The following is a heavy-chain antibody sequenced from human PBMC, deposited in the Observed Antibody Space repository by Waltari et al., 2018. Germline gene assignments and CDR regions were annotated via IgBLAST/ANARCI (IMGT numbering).Heavy chain of an antibody. CDR2: INPNSGGT. CDR3: ARVRASIAAPEY. V-gene: IGHV1-2*02. CDR1: GYTFTGYY. Sequence: VQLVQSGAEVKKPGASVQVSCQASGYTFTGYYMRRVRQASGQGPGWLGWINPNSGGTNYAQKFQGRVTMTRDTSSSTAYMELSMLRSDETAVYYGARVRASIAAPEYWGQGTLVTVSS. D-gene: IGHD6-6*01. J-gene: IGHJ4*02.